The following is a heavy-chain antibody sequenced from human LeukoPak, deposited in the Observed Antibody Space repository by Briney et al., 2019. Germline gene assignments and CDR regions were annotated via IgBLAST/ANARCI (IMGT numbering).Heavy chain of an antibody. J-gene: IGHJ6*03. CDR3: ARDGGWYKRGLDHYYYYMDV. CDR2: ITGRGDAT. V-gene: IGHV3-23*01. CDR1: DFSFITYA. D-gene: IGHD6-19*01. Sequence: PGGSLRLSCAASDFSFITYAMSWVRQAPGKGPEWVSTITGRGDATYYADSVKGRFTISRDNSKNTLYLQMNSLRADDTAVYYCARDGGWYKRGLDHYYYYMDVWAKGPRLSSP.